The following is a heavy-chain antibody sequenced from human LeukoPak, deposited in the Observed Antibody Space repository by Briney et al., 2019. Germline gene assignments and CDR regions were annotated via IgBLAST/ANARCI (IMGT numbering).Heavy chain of an antibody. V-gene: IGHV5-51*01. J-gene: IGHJ4*02. Sequence: GESLKISCKGSGYSFTNYCIGWVRQMPGRGLEWMGIIYPGDSDTRYSPSFQGQVTISADKSISTAYLQWSSLKASDTAMYYCTSKPYYYASGSYWEYWGQGTLVTVSS. D-gene: IGHD3-10*01. CDR3: TSKPYYYASGSYWEY. CDR1: GYSFTNYC. CDR2: IYPGDSDT.